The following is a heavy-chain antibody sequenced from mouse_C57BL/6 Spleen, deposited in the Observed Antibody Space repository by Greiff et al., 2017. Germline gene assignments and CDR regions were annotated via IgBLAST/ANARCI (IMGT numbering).Heavy chain of an antibody. J-gene: IGHJ3*01. V-gene: IGHV5-17*01. CDR1: GFTFSDYG. D-gene: IGHD2-4*01. CDR2: ISSGSSTI. Sequence: EVKLMESGGGLVKPGGSLKLSCAASGFTFSDYGMHWVRQAPEKGLEWVAYISSGSSTIYYADTVKGRFTISRDNAKNTLFLKMTRLRSEDTAMYYCARGGIYYDYDGWFAYWGQGTLVTVSA. CDR3: ARGGIYYDYDGWFAY.